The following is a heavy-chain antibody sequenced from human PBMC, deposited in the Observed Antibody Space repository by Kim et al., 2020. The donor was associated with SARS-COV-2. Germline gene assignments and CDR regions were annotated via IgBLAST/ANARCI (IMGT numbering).Heavy chain of an antibody. J-gene: IGHJ6*02. V-gene: IGHV1-69*13. CDR1: GGTFSSYA. D-gene: IGHD2-21*01. CDR3: ARTRMYCGGDCYLYYYYYGMDV. CDR2: IIPIFGTA. Sequence: SVKVSCKASGGTFSSYAISWVRQAPGQGLEWMGGIIPIFGTANYAQKFQGRVTITADESTSTAYMELSSLRSEDTAVYYCARTRMYCGGDCYLYYYYYGMDVWGQGTTVTVSS.